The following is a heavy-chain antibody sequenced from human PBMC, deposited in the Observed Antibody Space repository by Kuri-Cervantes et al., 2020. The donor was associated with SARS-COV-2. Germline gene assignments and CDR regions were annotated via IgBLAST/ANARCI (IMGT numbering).Heavy chain of an antibody. CDR2: IRYDGSNK. D-gene: IGHD1-7*01. J-gene: IGHJ6*03. V-gene: IGHV3-30*02. CDR3: AKVGQLELQYPIAYYYFYMDV. Sequence: GGSLRLSCAASGFTFSSYGMHWVRQAPGKGLEWVAFIRYDGSNKYYADSVKGRFTISRDNSKNTLYLQMNSLRAEDTAVYYCAKVGQLELQYPIAYYYFYMDVWGKGTTVTVSS. CDR1: GFTFSSYG.